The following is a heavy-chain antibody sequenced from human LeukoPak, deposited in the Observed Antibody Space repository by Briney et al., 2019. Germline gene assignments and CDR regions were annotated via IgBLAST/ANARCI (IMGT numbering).Heavy chain of an antibody. CDR2: ISGSGGST. CDR1: GFTFSSYA. J-gene: IGHJ6*02. D-gene: IGHD6-13*01. V-gene: IGHV3-23*01. Sequence: GGSLRLSCTASGFTFSSYAMSWVRQAPGKGLEWVSAISGSGGSTYYADSVKGRFTISRDNSKNTLYLQMNSLRAEDTAVYYCAKSSSSWYRERPDYYYYGMDVWGQGTTVTVSS. CDR3: AKSSSSWYRERPDYYYYGMDV.